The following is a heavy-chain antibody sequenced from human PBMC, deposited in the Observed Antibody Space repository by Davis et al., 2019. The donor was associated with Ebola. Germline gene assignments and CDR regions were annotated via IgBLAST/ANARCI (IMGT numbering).Heavy chain of an antibody. D-gene: IGHD6-6*01. J-gene: IGHJ6*02. CDR1: GGTFSSYA. V-gene: IGHV1-69*13. CDR3: TRDSGIAARPRGDYYYYYGMDV. Sequence: AASVKVSCKASGGTFSSYAISWVRQAPGQGLEWMGGIIPIFGTANYAQKFQGRVTITADESTSTAYMELSSLRSEDTAVYYCTRDSGIAARPRGDYYYYYGMDVWGQGTTFTVSS. CDR2: IIPIFGTA.